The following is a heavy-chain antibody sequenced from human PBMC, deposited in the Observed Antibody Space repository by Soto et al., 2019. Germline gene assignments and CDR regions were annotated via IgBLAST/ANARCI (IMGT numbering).Heavy chain of an antibody. CDR2: IDSDGSRI. V-gene: IGHV3-74*01. CDR1: RFTFSNYW. Sequence: EVQLVESGGGLVQPGESLRLSCAASRFTFSNYWMHWVRQAPGKGLVWVSRIDSDGSRITYADFVKGRFTISRDNAKNTVYLHMNSLTAEDTAVCYCVRTSLVVAVATREDFWGQGTLVTVSS. D-gene: IGHD2-15*01. J-gene: IGHJ4*02. CDR3: VRTSLVVAVATREDF.